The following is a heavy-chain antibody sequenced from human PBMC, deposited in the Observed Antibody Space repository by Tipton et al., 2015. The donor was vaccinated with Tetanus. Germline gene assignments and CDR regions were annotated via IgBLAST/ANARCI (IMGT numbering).Heavy chain of an antibody. Sequence: SLRLSCAASKFSFSRRSMNWVRQAPGKGLEWVSSISSGSTYIYYADSVKGRFTISRDNAKNSLYLLMDSLRAEDTTVYYCAREGAPRAFDIWGQGTMVTVSS. CDR1: KFSFSRRS. V-gene: IGHV3-21*04. CDR2: ISSGSTYI. J-gene: IGHJ3*02. CDR3: AREGAPRAFDI.